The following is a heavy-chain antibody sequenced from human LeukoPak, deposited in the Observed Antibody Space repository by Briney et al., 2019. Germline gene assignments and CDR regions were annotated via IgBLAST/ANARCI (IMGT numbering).Heavy chain of an antibody. D-gene: IGHD6-19*01. J-gene: IGHJ4*02. CDR1: GFTFSSYE. Sequence: GGSLRLSCAASGFTFSSYEMTWVRQAPGKGLEWVSYISSSGSTIYYADSVKGRFTISRDNAKNSLYLQMNSLRAEDTAVYYCARAGHSSGWLFDYWGQGTLVTVSS. CDR3: ARAGHSSGWLFDY. CDR2: ISSSGSTI. V-gene: IGHV3-48*03.